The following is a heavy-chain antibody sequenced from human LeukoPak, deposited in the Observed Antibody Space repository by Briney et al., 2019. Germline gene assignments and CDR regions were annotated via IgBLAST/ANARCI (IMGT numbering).Heavy chain of an antibody. CDR2: IPYDGSNK. D-gene: IGHD5-18*01. V-gene: IGHV3-30*18. CDR3: AKAQPGGTQLPSWAPYYFDY. J-gene: IGHJ4*02. Sequence: PGRSLILSCAASGFXFSSSGIHWARQAPGKGLQWVAVIPYDGSNKYYTNSVKGRFTISRDNSKNTVYLQMNSLRAEDTAVYYCAKAQPGGTQLPSWAPYYFDYWGQGTLVTVSS. CDR1: GFXFSSSG.